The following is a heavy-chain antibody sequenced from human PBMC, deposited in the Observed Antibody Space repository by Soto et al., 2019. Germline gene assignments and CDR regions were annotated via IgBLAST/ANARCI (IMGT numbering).Heavy chain of an antibody. V-gene: IGHV3-23*01. D-gene: IGHD6-6*01. CDR3: AKDLGSSSPNWFDP. Sequence: GGSLRLSCAASGFTFASHAMNWVRQAPGEGLQWVSTITDSGGRTYYADSVKGRFTISRDNSKNTLSLQMNNLRAEDTAIYYCAKDLGSSSPNWFDPWGPGTLVTVSS. CDR1: GFTFASHA. CDR2: ITDSGGRT. J-gene: IGHJ5*02.